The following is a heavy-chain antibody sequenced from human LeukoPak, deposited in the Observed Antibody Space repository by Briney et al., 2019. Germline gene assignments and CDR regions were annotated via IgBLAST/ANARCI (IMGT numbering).Heavy chain of an antibody. V-gene: IGHV3-9*01. CDR2: INWNGGGT. CDR3: AKHMRATNTYSFFGLDV. J-gene: IGHJ6*02. CDR1: GFTFKDYG. Sequence: TGRSLRLSCAATGFTFKDYGMHWVRHPPGKGLEWVSSINWNGGGTDYADSVKGRFTISRDNAKNSLYLQLSSLITEDTALYYCAKHMRATNTYSFFGLDVWGQGTTVTVSS. D-gene: IGHD1-26*01.